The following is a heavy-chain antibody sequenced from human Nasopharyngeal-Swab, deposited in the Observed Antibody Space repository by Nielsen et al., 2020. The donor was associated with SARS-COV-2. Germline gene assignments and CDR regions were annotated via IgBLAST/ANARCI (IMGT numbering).Heavy chain of an antibody. D-gene: IGHD2-2*01. CDR3: ARGGAGVVPSPVLGLGPYYSYYYMDV. Sequence: SQTLSLTCAVYGGSFSGSYWGWIRQPPGKGPEWIAEINHSGSTNYNPSLKSRVTLSVDTSMNQFSLKLSSVTAADTAVYYCARGGAGVVPSPVLGLGPYYSYYYMDVWGKGTTVTVSS. CDR2: INHSGST. V-gene: IGHV4-34*01. CDR1: GGSFSGSY. J-gene: IGHJ6*03.